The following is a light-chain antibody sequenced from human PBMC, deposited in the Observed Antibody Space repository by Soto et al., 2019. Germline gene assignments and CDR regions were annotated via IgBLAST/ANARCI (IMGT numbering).Light chain of an antibody. CDR3: SSYTSSSTLV. CDR2: EVS. V-gene: IGLV2-14*01. CDR1: SSDVGGYNY. Sequence: QSALTQPASVSGSPGQSITISCTGTSSDVGGYNYVSWYQQHPGKAPKLMMYEVSNRPSGVSNRFSGSKSGNTASLTISGLPADDEADYYCSSYTSSSTLVFGTGNKLTVL. J-gene: IGLJ1*01.